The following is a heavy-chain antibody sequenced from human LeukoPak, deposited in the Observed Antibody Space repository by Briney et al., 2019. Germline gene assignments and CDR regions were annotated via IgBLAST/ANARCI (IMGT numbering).Heavy chain of an antibody. CDR1: GFTFSNYD. Sequence: GGSLRLSCAASGFTFSNYDMHWVRQATGKGLEWVSAISGSGGSTYYADSVKGRFTISRDNSKNTLYLQMNSLRAEDTAVYYCARGPDYYDSSGYYYRPGWFDPWGQGTLVTVSS. CDR3: ARGPDYYDSSGYYYRPGWFDP. CDR2: ISGSGGST. D-gene: IGHD3-22*01. V-gene: IGHV3-23*01. J-gene: IGHJ5*02.